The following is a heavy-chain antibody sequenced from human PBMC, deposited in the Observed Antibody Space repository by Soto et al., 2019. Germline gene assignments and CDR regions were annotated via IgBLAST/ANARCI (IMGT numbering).Heavy chain of an antibody. D-gene: IGHD4-4*01. CDR1: GGTFNSYA. CDR2: IIPIFGTA. Sequence: QVQLVQSGAEVKKPGSSVKVSCTASGGTFNSYAISWVRQAPGQGLAWLGGIIPIFGTANYAQKFQARVTISADKSTSTVYMELSSLISEDTAVYYCARALYSNYNYYYYGMDVWGQGTTVTVSS. J-gene: IGHJ6*02. V-gene: IGHV1-69*06. CDR3: ARALYSNYNYYYYGMDV.